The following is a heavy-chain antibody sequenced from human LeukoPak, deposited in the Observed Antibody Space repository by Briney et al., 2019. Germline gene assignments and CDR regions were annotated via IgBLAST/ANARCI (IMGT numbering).Heavy chain of an antibody. CDR3: PRVYGDHPHWFDP. CDR2: IYNSGST. D-gene: IGHD4-17*01. Sequence: SETLTLTCTVSGCTISSYYWSWVRQPPGKGLEWISYIYNSGSTNYNPSLKSRVTISVATSKNQFSLKLSSVTAGDTAVYYCPRVYGDHPHWFDPWGQGSLVTVSS. CDR1: GCTISSYY. J-gene: IGHJ5*02. V-gene: IGHV4-59*08.